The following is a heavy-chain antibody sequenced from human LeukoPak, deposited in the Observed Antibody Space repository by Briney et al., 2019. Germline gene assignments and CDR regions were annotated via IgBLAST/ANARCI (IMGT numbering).Heavy chain of an antibody. Sequence: ASVKVSCKASGYTFTSYAMHWVRQAPGQRREWMGWINAGNGNTKYSQKFQGRVTITRDTSASTAYMELSSLRSEDTAVYYCARDRQQFSMCFDYWGQGTLVTVSS. CDR1: GYTFTSYA. D-gene: IGHD6-13*01. V-gene: IGHV1-3*01. CDR2: INAGNGNT. J-gene: IGHJ4*02. CDR3: ARDRQQFSMCFDY.